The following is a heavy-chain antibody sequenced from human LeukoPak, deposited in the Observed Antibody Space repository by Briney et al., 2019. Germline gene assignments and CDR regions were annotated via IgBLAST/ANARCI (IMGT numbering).Heavy chain of an antibody. CDR1: GGSISSYY. D-gene: IGHD6-19*01. J-gene: IGHJ4*02. CDR2: IYYSGST. CDR3: ARGVRWLGGYYFDY. Sequence: SETLSLICSVSGGSISSYYWSWIRQPPGKGLEWIGYIYYSGSTNYNPSLKSRVTISVDTSKNQFSLKLSSVTAADTAVYYCARGVRWLGGYYFDYWGQGTLVTVSS. V-gene: IGHV4-59*01.